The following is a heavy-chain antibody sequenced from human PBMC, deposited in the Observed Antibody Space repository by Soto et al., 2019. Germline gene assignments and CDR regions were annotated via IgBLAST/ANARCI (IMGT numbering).Heavy chain of an antibody. CDR3: GRDQSGTGYYVDWFDP. D-gene: IGHD3-10*02. CDR1: GYTFSGHA. V-gene: IGHV1-3*01. CDR2: INAGNSKT. J-gene: IGHJ5*02. Sequence: QVHFVQSGAEVKKPGASVKVSCKASGYTFSGHAIHWLRQAPGQRPEWLGWINAGNSKTYYSEKFEGRVTFTRDTVATTVNMELTILTSEDTAVYYCGRDQSGTGYYVDWFDPWGQGTLVTVSS.